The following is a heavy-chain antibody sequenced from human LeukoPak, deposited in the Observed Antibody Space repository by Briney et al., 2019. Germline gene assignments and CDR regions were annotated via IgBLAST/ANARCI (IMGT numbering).Heavy chain of an antibody. D-gene: IGHD3-16*02. J-gene: IGHJ5*02. Sequence: PGGSLRLSCAASGFTFSSYWMHWVRQAPGKGLVWVSRINSDGSSTRYADSVKGRFTISRDNAKNTLYLQMNSLRAEDTAVYYCARNPFIGSAPSVSWGQGTLVTVSS. V-gene: IGHV3-74*01. CDR2: INSDGSST. CDR3: ARNPFIGSAPSVS. CDR1: GFTFSSYW.